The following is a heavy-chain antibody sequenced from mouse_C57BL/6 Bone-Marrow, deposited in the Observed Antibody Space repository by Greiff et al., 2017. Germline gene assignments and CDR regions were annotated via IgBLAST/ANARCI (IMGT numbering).Heavy chain of an antibody. Sequence: QVQLQQSGAELVRPGASVTLSCKASGYTFTDYEMHWVKQTPVHGLEWIGAIDPETGGTAYNQKFKGKAILTADKSSSTAYMELRSLTFEDSAVYYCTIYYGKGDYAMDYGGQGTSVTVSS. CDR1: GYTFTDYE. CDR2: IDPETGGT. D-gene: IGHD2-1*01. V-gene: IGHV1-15*01. CDR3: TIYYGKGDYAMDY. J-gene: IGHJ4*01.